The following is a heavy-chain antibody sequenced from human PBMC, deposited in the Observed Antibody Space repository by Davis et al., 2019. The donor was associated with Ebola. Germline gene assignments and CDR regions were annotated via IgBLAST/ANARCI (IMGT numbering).Heavy chain of an antibody. V-gene: IGHV3-11*06. CDR3: ARVSSSWYMVY. D-gene: IGHD6-13*01. CDR1: GFTFSDYY. J-gene: IGHJ4*02. CDR2: ISSSSSYT. Sequence: GESLKISCAASGFTFSDYYMSWIRQAPGKGLEWVSYISSSSSYTNYADSVKGRFTISRDNAKNSLYLQMNSLRAEDTAVYYCARVSSSWYMVYWGQGTLVTVSS.